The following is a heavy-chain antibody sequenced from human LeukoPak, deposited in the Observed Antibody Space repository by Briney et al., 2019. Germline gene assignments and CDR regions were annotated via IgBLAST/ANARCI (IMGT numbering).Heavy chain of an antibody. J-gene: IGHJ3*02. CDR3: ARANYDILTGYYPDAFDI. D-gene: IGHD3-9*01. CDR2: ISSSSSTI. Sequence: GGSLRLSCAASGFTFSSYSMNWVRQAPGKGLEWVSYISSSSSTIYYADSVKGRFTISRDNAKNSLYLQMNSLRAEDTAVYYCARANYDILTGYYPDAFDIWGQGTMVTVSS. V-gene: IGHV3-48*04. CDR1: GFTFSSYS.